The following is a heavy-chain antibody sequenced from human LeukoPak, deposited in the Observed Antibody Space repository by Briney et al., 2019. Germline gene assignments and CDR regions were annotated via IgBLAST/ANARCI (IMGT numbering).Heavy chain of an antibody. J-gene: IGHJ3*02. CDR2: IIPILGIA. CDR1: GGTFISYA. CDR3: ARADYGDYFGAFDI. Sequence: SVKVSCKASGGTFISYAISWVRRAPGQGLEWMGRIIPILGIANYAQKFQGRVTITADKSTSTAYMELSSLRSEDTAVYYCARADYGDYFGAFDIWGQGTMVTVSS. V-gene: IGHV1-69*04. D-gene: IGHD4-17*01.